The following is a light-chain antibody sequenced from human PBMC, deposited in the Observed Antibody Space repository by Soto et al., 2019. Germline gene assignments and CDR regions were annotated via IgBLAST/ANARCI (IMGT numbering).Light chain of an antibody. CDR3: QQSYSTPLFT. V-gene: IGKV1-39*01. Sequence: DIQMTQSPSSLSASVGDRVTITCRASQSISSYLNWYQQKPGKAPKLLIYAASSLQSGVPSRFSGSGSETDFTLTISSLQPEDFATYYCQQSYSTPLFTFGPGNKVDIK. CDR1: QSISSY. CDR2: AAS. J-gene: IGKJ3*01.